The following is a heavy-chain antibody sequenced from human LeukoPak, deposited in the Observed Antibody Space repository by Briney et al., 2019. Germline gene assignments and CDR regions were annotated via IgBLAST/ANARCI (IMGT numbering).Heavy chain of an antibody. Sequence: PSQTLSLTCTVSGGSISSDDYYWSWIRQPPGKGLEWIGYIYYSGSTYYNPSLKSRVTISVDTSKNQFSLKLSSVTAADTAVYYCARTYYYDSSGYYPLDYWGQGTLVTVSS. CDR1: GGSISSDDYY. CDR3: ARTYYYDSSGYYPLDY. CDR2: IYYSGST. D-gene: IGHD3-22*01. J-gene: IGHJ4*02. V-gene: IGHV4-30-4*01.